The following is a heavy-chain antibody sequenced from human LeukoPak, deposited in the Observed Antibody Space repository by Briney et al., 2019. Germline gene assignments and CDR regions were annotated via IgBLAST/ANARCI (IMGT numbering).Heavy chain of an antibody. D-gene: IGHD1-26*01. CDR1: GGSISSGSYY. CDR2: IYTSGST. V-gene: IGHV4-61*02. CDR3: ARDEWEPNGSQGAFDI. J-gene: IGHJ3*02. Sequence: PSETLSLTCTVSGGSISSGSYYWSWIRQPAGKGLEWIGRIYTSGSTNYNPSLKSRVTMLVDTSKNQFSLKLSSVTAADTAVYYCARDEWEPNGSQGAFDIWGQGTMVTVSS.